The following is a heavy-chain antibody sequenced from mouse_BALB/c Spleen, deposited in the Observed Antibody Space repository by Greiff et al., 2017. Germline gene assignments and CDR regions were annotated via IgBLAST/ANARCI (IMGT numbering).Heavy chain of an antibody. CDR3: ARGYGYVKWYFDV. Sequence: EVKLVESGGGLVQPGGSRKLSCAASGFTFSSFGMHWVRQAPEKGLEWVAYISSGSSTIYYADTVKGRFTISRDNPKNTLFLQMTSLRSEDTAMYYCARGYGYVKWYFDVWGAGTTVTVSS. CDR2: ISSGSSTI. CDR1: GFTFSSFG. J-gene: IGHJ1*01. D-gene: IGHD1-2*01. V-gene: IGHV5-17*02.